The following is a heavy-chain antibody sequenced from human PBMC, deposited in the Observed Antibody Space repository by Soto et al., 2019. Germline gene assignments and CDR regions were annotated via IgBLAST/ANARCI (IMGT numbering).Heavy chain of an antibody. V-gene: IGHV1-18*04. Sequence: QVQLVQSGAEVKKPGASVKVSCKASGYTFTSYGISWVRQAPGQGLEWMGWISAYNGNTNYAQKLQGRVTMTTDTSTSTAYMELRSLRSDDTSVYYCARDSKPLVGESQNWFDPWGQGTLVTVSS. J-gene: IGHJ5*02. CDR1: GYTFTSYG. D-gene: IGHD3-16*01. CDR2: ISAYNGNT. CDR3: ARDSKPLVGESQNWFDP.